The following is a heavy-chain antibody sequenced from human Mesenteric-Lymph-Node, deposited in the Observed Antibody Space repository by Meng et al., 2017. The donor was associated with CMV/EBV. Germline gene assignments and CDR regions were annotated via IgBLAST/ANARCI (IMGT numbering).Heavy chain of an antibody. CDR2: TSYSSEYYN. CDR1: QDSIPSNDAA. D-gene: IGHD3-16*01. Sequence: QRRMQKAGQRWCNVTDPRSVTCTISQDSIPSNDAAWNWHRQSRARWLEWLGRTSYSSEYYNDYAVSVKSRISVNLDTSKNQLSLHLYSVTPEDTAVYYCAYFGDSPLLWWGQGTLVTVSS. J-gene: IGHJ4*02. V-gene: IGHV6-1*01. CDR3: AYFGDSPLLW.